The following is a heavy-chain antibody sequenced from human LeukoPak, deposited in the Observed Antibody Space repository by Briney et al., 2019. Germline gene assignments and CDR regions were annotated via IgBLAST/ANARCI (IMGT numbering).Heavy chain of an antibody. J-gene: IGHJ6*02. D-gene: IGHD2-2*01. V-gene: IGHV3-74*01. Sequence: PGGSLRLSCAASGFTFSSYWMHWVRQAPGKGLVWVSRINSDGSSTGYADSVKGRFTISRDNAKNTLYLQMNSLRAEDTAVYYCARGDIVVVPAALYGMDVWGQGTTVTVSS. CDR2: INSDGSST. CDR1: GFTFSSYW. CDR3: ARGDIVVVPAALYGMDV.